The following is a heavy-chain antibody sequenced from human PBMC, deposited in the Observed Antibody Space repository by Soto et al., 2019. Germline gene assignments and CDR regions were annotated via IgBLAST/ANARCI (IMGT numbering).Heavy chain of an antibody. V-gene: IGHV3-30*18. CDR2: ISYDGSNK. Sequence: QVQLVESGGGVVQPGRSLRLSCAASGFTFSSYGMHWVRQAPGKGLEWVAVISYDGSNKYYADSVKGRFTISRDNSKNTLYLQMNSLRAEDTAVYYCANDLHKGSPPHSSPGYWGQGTLVTVSS. CDR1: GFTFSSYG. J-gene: IGHJ4*02. D-gene: IGHD6-13*01. CDR3: ANDLHKGSPPHSSPGY.